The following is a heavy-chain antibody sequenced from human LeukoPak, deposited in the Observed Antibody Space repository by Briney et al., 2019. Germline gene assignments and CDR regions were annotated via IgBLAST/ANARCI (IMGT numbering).Heavy chain of an antibody. CDR1: GGSISSYY. CDR2: IYYSGST. J-gene: IGHJ6*04. D-gene: IGHD2-2*01. V-gene: IGHV4-59*01. Sequence: PSETLSLTCTVSGGSISSYYWSWIRQPPGKGLEWIGYIYYSGSTNYNPSLKSRVTISVDTSKSQFSLKLSSVTAADTAVYYCARVQVVPAAISPSGYYYYGMDVWGKGTTVTVSS. CDR3: ARVQVVPAAISPSGYYYYGMDV.